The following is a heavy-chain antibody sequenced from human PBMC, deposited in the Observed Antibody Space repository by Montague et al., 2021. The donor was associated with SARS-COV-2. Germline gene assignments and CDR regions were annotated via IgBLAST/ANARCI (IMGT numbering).Heavy chain of an antibody. J-gene: IGHJ4*02. Sequence: YLRLSCAASGFTFSSYSMHWVRQAPGKGLEWAAFISYDGSNENFGKSVKGRFTISRDNPKSTMYLQMNSLRAEDTAIYYCARSVHYYDSSGYFNYWGRGTLVSVTS. CDR1: GFTFSSYS. D-gene: IGHD3-22*01. CDR2: ISYDGSNE. V-gene: IGHV3-30*04. CDR3: ARSVHYYDSSGYFNY.